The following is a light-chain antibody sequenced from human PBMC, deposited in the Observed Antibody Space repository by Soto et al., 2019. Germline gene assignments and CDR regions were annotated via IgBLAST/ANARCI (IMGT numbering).Light chain of an antibody. V-gene: IGKV3-15*01. CDR3: QQYNNWPPLT. J-gene: IGKJ4*02. CDR1: QSVSSN. CDR2: GAS. Sequence: EIVMKHSPATLSVSPGERATLSCRASQSVSSNLAWYQQKPCQAPRLLIYGASTRATGIPARFSGSGSGTEFTLTIRSVQSEDVAVYYCQQYNNWPPLTFGGGTKVEIK.